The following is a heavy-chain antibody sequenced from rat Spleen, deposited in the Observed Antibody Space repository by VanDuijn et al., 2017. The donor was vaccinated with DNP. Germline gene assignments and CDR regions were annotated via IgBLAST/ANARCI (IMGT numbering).Heavy chain of an antibody. CDR1: GFTFSNYD. J-gene: IGHJ2*01. Sequence: EVQLVESGGGLVQPGRSLKLSCAASGFTFSNYDMAWVRQAPTKGLEWVASFSTSGGSTYYRDSVKGRFTISRDNAKSSLYLQMDSLRSEDTATYYCTTETLTGSTFDYWGQGVMVTVSS. CDR2: FSTSGGST. V-gene: IGHV5-27*01. D-gene: IGHD5-1*01. CDR3: TTETLTGSTFDY.